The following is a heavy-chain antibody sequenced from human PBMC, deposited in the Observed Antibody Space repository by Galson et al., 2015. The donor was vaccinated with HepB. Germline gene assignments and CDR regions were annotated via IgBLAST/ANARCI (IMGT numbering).Heavy chain of an antibody. CDR2: ISGAGGST. CDR1: GFTFSSYA. J-gene: IGHJ4*02. D-gene: IGHD3-16*01. Sequence: SLRLSCAASGFTFSSYAMSWVRQAPGKGLEWVSAISGAGGSTFYADSVKGRITISRDNSKNTLYLQINSLTAEDTAVYYCTRALRGVFRGLDYWGQGTLVTVSS. CDR3: TRALRGVFRGLDY. V-gene: IGHV3-23*01.